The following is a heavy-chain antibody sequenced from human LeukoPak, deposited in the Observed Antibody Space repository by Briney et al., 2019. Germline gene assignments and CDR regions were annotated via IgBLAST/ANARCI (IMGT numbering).Heavy chain of an antibody. J-gene: IGHJ6*02. CDR2: ISAYNGNT. CDR3: ARTPPSPYYYYGMDV. CDR1: GYTFTIYG. V-gene: IGHV1-18*01. Sequence: GASVEVSCTASGYTFTIYGISWVRQAPGQGLEWMGWISAYNGNTNYAQKLQGRVTMTTDTSTSTAYMELRSLRSDDTAVYYCARTPPSPYYYYGMDVWGQGTTVTVSS.